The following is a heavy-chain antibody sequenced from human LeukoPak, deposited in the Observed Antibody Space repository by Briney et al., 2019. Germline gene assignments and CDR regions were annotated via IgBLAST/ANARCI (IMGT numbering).Heavy chain of an antibody. V-gene: IGHV3-7*01. J-gene: IGHJ6*02. CDR1: EITFRTYW. CDR2: IKQDGSEK. CDR3: ARGESASYRDYYGMDV. Sequence: GGSLRLSCAASEITFRTYWMSWVRQAPGKGLEWAANIKQDGSEKFYVDSVKGRFTISRDNAKNSLYLQMNSLRAEDTAVYYCARGESASYRDYYGMDVWGQGTTVTVSS. D-gene: IGHD1-26*01.